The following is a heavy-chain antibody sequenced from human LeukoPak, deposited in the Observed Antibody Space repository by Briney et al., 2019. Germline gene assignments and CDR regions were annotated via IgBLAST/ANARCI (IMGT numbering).Heavy chain of an antibody. CDR3: ARGEEVRFLEWLLWLGMDV. D-gene: IGHD3-3*01. Sequence: ASVKVSCKASGYTFTGYYMHWVRQAPGQGLEWMGWINPNSGGTNYAQKFQGRVTMTRDTSISTAYMELSRLRSDDTGVYYCARGEEVRFLEWLLWLGMDVWGQGTTVTVSS. V-gene: IGHV1-2*02. J-gene: IGHJ6*02. CDR1: GYTFTGYY. CDR2: INPNSGGT.